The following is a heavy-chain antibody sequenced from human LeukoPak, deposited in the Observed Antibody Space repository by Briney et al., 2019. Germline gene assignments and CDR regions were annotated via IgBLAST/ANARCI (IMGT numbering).Heavy chain of an antibody. CDR3: ALQRYGDYSNMDV. Sequence: PGGSLRLSCAASGFTFSSYWMRWVRQAPGKGLMWVSHINSDGSVTRYADSVKGRFTISRDNAKSTLYLQMNSLRAEDTAVYYCALQRYGDYSNMDVWGRGTTVTVSS. CDR1: GFTFSSYW. J-gene: IGHJ6*02. V-gene: IGHV3-74*01. CDR2: INSDGSVT. D-gene: IGHD4-17*01.